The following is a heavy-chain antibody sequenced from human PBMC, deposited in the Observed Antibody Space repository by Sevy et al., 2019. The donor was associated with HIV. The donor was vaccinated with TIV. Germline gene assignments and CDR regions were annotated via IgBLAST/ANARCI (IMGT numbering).Heavy chain of an antibody. CDR2: ISAYNGNT. V-gene: IGHV1-18*01. CDR1: GYTLTSYG. D-gene: IGHD2-15*01. CDR3: ASVPICSGGSCYTETWIQLWGEFDY. Sequence: ASVKVSCKASGYTLTSYGISWVRQAPGQGLEWMGWISAYNGNTNYAQKLQGRVTMTTDTSTSTAYMELRSLRSDDTAVYDCASVPICSGGSCYTETWIQLWGEFDYWGQGSLVTVSS. J-gene: IGHJ4*02.